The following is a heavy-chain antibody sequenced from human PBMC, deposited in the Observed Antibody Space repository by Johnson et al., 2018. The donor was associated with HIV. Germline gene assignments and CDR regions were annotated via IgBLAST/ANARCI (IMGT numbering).Heavy chain of an antibody. Sequence: QVQLVESGGGVVRPGRSLRLSCAASGFTFSSYGMHWVRQAPGKGLEWVAVIWYDGSNKYYADSVKGRFTISRDNSKNPLYRQMNSLRAEDTAVYYCAKDPMVATPANAFDIWGQGTMVTVSS. V-gene: IGHV3-33*06. CDR1: GFTFSSYG. CDR2: IWYDGSNK. CDR3: AKDPMVATPANAFDI. D-gene: IGHD5-12*01. J-gene: IGHJ3*02.